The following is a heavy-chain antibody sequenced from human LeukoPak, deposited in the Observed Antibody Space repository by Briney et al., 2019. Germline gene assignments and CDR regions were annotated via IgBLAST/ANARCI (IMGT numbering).Heavy chain of an antibody. J-gene: IGHJ4*02. Sequence: GGSLRLSCAASGFTFSSYAMSWVRQAPGKGLEWVSAISGSGGTTHFADSVKGRFTISRDNSKNTLYLQMNSLRAEDTAVYYCASRGGNYYASSGYYYYWGQGTLVTVSS. CDR3: ASRGGNYYASSGYYYY. D-gene: IGHD3-22*01. CDR1: GFTFSSYA. V-gene: IGHV3-23*01. CDR2: ISGSGGTT.